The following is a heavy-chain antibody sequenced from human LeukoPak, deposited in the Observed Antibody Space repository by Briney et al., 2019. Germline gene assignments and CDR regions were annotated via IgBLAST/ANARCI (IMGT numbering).Heavy chain of an antibody. D-gene: IGHD3-22*01. CDR3: AKSSGDYFFVY. Sequence: HRASVKVSCKASGYNFNNHDINWVRQATGQGLEWLGRMNPNSGNAGYAQKLQGRVRMTWDYSTYPGYLEVTALRSDETVVYYCAKSSGDYFFVYWGQGTLVTVSS. V-gene: IGHV1-8*01. CDR1: GYNFNNHD. CDR2: MNPNSGNA. J-gene: IGHJ4*02.